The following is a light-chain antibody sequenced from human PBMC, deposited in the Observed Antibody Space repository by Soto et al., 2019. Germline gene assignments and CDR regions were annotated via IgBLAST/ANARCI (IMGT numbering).Light chain of an antibody. J-gene: IGKJ5*01. CDR2: DVA. Sequence: EIVLTQSPATLSLSPGERATLSCRASQSVSNSLVWYQQKPGQAPRLLMSDVASRATGIPARFSGSGSGTDFTLTISSLEPEDFAVYYCQQRNIWPPVTFGQGTRLEIK. CDR1: QSVSNS. V-gene: IGKV3-11*01. CDR3: QQRNIWPPVT.